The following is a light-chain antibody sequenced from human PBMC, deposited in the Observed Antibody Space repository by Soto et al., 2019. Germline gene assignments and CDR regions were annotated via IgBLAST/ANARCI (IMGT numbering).Light chain of an antibody. J-gene: IGKJ5*01. CDR3: QQRSNWLPIT. CDR2: AAS. Sequence: EIVLTQSPDTLYLSPGERATLSCRARQSVSSNYLACYQQKRGQAPRLLIYAASARATGIPDRFSGSGSGTDFTLTISSLEPEDFAVYYCQQRSNWLPITFGQGTRLEIK. V-gene: IGKV3D-20*02. CDR1: QSVSSNY.